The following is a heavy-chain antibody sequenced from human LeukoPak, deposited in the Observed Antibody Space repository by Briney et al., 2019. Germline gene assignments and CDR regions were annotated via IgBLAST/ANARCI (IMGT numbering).Heavy chain of an antibody. CDR1: GCTFSGYP. CDR3: ARYEGYCSMNSCYGASKGMDV. J-gene: IGHJ6*02. CDR2: RSYDISNK. Sequence: GQSLRLAFAASGCTFSGYPIHLVLHAPGNRLDWMAVRSYDISNKYYADSLNGRFAISRDNAKNTLYLQMYSLSAEDTAVYYCARYEGYCSMNSCYGASKGMDVWGQGPEVIVSS. D-gene: IGHD2-2*01. V-gene: IGHV3-30*09.